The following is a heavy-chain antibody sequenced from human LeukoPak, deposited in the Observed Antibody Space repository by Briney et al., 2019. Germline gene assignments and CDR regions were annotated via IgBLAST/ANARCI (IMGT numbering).Heavy chain of an antibody. CDR1: GYSFPSYW. J-gene: IGHJ4*02. V-gene: IGHV5-51*01. Sequence: PGESLQISCQGSGYSFPSYWIGWVRPMPGKGLEWMGIIDPDDSETRYSPSFEGQVTISADKSISTAYLQWSSLKASDTAMYYCARQTSMGRSGDYWGQGTLVTVSS. D-gene: IGHD3-10*01. CDR2: IDPDDSET. CDR3: ARQTSMGRSGDY.